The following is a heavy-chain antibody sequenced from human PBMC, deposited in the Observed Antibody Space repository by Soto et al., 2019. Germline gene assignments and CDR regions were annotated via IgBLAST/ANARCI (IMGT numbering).Heavy chain of an antibody. Sequence: SETLSLTCAVYGGSFSGYYWSWIRQPPGKGLEWIGEINHSGSTNYNPSLKSRVTISVDTSKNQFSLKLSSVTAADTAVYYCARGGRHAVAGTWKRYYYYMDVWGKGTTVTAP. J-gene: IGHJ6*03. CDR3: ARGGRHAVAGTWKRYYYYMDV. V-gene: IGHV4-34*01. CDR1: GGSFSGYY. CDR2: INHSGST. D-gene: IGHD6-19*01.